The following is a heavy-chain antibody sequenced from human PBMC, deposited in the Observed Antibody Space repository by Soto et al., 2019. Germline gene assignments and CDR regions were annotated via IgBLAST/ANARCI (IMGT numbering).Heavy chain of an antibody. Sequence: PGGSLRLSCAASGFTFTRYSMNWVRQAPGKGLEWVSSISSTTNYIYYGDSMKGRFTISRDNAKNSLYLEMNSLRAEDTAVYYCARESEDLASNFDYWGQGTLVTVSS. CDR2: ISSTTNYI. J-gene: IGHJ4*02. CDR3: ARESEDLASNFDY. V-gene: IGHV3-21*06. CDR1: GFTFTRYS.